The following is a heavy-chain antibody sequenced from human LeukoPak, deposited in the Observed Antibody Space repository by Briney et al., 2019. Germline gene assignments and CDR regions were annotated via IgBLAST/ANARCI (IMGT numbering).Heavy chain of an antibody. CDR2: IIPILGIA. V-gene: IGHV1-69*04. J-gene: IGHJ4*02. CDR3: AGYSSGWDPFDY. D-gene: IGHD6-19*01. CDR1: GGTFSSYA. Sequence: SVKVSCKASGGTFSSYAISWVRQAPGQGLEWMGRIIPILGIANYAQKFQGRVTITADKSTSTAYMELRSLTSEDTAVYYCAGYSSGWDPFDYWGQGTLVTVSS.